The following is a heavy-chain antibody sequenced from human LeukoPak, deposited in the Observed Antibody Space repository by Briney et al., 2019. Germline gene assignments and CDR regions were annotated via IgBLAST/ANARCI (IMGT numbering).Heavy chain of an antibody. V-gene: IGHV3-30*18. J-gene: IGHJ4*02. CDR1: GFTFSSYG. Sequence: GGSLRLSCAASGFTFSSYGMHWVRQAPGKGLEWVAVISYDGSNKYYADSVKGRFTISRDNSKNTLYLQMNGLRAEDTAVYYCAKDLYVWGSYRYPDYWGQGTLVTVSS. CDR2: ISYDGSNK. CDR3: AKDLYVWGSYRYPDY. D-gene: IGHD3-16*02.